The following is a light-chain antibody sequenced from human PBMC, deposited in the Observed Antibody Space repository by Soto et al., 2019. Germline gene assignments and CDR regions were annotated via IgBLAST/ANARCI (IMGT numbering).Light chain of an antibody. CDR1: TSDIAGYNY. Sequence: QSALAPPASVSGSPGQSITISCTRTTSDIAGYNYVSWYQQHPGKAPKLLIYEVTSRASGVSHRFSGSKSGNTASLTISGLQAEDEAEYYCNSYTSASFYVFGTGTKVTVL. J-gene: IGLJ1*01. V-gene: IGLV2-14*01. CDR2: EVT. CDR3: NSYTSASFYV.